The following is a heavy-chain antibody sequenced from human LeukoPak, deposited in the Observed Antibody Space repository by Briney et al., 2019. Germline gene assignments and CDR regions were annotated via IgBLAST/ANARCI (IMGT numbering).Heavy chain of an antibody. CDR2: IYGDGTT. CDR3: ARGGVRHY. Sequence: GGSLRLSCAASGFTVSSAYMSWVRQAPGKGPAWVSDIYGDGTTCYADSVKGRFTISRDNSENTVFLQMHSLRAEDTAMYYCARGGVRHYWGQGTLVTVSS. V-gene: IGHV3-53*01. CDR1: GFTVSSAY. D-gene: IGHD2-8*02. J-gene: IGHJ4*02.